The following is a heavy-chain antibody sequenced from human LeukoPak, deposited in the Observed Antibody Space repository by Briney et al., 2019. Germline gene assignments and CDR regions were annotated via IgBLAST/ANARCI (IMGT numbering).Heavy chain of an antibody. Sequence: GGSLRLSCEASEFNFNGYGMHWVRQAPGKGLEWVAVIWHDGSNKYYADSVKGRFTISRDNAKNTLYLQMDSLRAEDTGVYYCARSNQADDYWGQGTLVTVSS. J-gene: IGHJ4*02. CDR2: IWHDGSNK. CDR1: EFNFNGYG. V-gene: IGHV3-33*01. D-gene: IGHD1-14*01. CDR3: ARSNQADDY.